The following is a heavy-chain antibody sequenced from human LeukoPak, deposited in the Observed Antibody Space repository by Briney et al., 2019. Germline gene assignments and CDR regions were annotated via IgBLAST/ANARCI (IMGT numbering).Heavy chain of an antibody. CDR1: GGSISSYY. Sequence: SETLSLTCTVSGGSISSYYWSWIRQPPGKGLEWIGYIYYSGSTNYNPSLKSRVTISVDTSKNQFSLKLSSVTAADTAVYYCARRIAAADYYMDVWGKGTTVTVSS. D-gene: IGHD6-13*01. CDR2: IYYSGST. CDR3: ARRIAAADYYMDV. V-gene: IGHV4-59*12. J-gene: IGHJ6*03.